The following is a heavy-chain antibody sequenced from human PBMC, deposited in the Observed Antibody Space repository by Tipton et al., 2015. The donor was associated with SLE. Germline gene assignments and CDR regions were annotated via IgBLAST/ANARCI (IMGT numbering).Heavy chain of an antibody. CDR3: ARDIRRGHSGYDYHAFDI. J-gene: IGHJ3*02. Sequence: LRLSCAVSGYSISSGYYWGWIRQPPGKGLEWIGSIYHSGSTYYNPSLKSRVTISVDTSKNQFSLKLSSVTAADTAVYYCARDIRRGHSGYDYHAFDIWGQGTMVTVSS. CDR1: GYSISSGYY. CDR2: IYHSGST. V-gene: IGHV4-38-2*02. D-gene: IGHD5-12*01.